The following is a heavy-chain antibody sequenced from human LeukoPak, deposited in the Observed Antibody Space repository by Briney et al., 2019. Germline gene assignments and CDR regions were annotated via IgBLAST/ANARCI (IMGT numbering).Heavy chain of an antibody. D-gene: IGHD3-22*01. CDR3: ARGHYNDSSGWFDY. CDR2: INHSGST. CDR1: GGSFSGYY. V-gene: IGHV4-34*01. J-gene: IGHJ4*02. Sequence: ASETLSLTCAVYGGSFSGYYWSWIRQPPGKGLEWIGEINHSGSTNYNPSLKSRVTISVDTSKNQFSLKLSSVTAADTAVYYCARGHYNDSSGWFDYWGQGTLVTVSS.